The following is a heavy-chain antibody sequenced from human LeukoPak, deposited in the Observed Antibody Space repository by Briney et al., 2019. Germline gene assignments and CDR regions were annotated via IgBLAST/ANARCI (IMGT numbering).Heavy chain of an antibody. CDR1: GFPFSTYA. CDR3: AKSDYGYYFDS. CDR2: VTGSGANS. J-gene: IGHJ4*02. Sequence: GGSLRLSCAASGFPFSTYAMNWVRQAPGKGLEWVSAVTGSGANSYYADSVKGRFSVPRDNSKNMVYLQMSSLRAEDTALYYCAKSDYGYYFDSWDQGTLVTVSS. V-gene: IGHV3-23*01. D-gene: IGHD4-17*01.